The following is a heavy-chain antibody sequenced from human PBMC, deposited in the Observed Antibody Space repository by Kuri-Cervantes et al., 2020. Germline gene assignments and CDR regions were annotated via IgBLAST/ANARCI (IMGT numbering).Heavy chain of an antibody. V-gene: IGHV3-66*01. CDR1: GFTVSSNY. D-gene: IGHD3-9*01. CDR3: ARVAYYDILTTHDAFDI. CDR2: IYSGGST. Sequence: GESLKISCAASGFTVSSNYMSWVRQAPGKGLEWVSVIYSGGSTYYADSVKGRFTISRDNSKNTLYLQMNSLRAEDTAVYYCARVAYYDILTTHDAFDIWGQGTMVTVSS. J-gene: IGHJ3*02.